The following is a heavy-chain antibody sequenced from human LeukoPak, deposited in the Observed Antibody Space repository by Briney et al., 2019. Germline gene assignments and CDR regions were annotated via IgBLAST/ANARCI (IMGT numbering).Heavy chain of an antibody. CDR2: ISSSSSYI. D-gene: IGHD3-10*01. J-gene: IGHJ3*02. CDR3: ARRGAITGGFDI. Sequence: PGGSLRLSCAASGFTFSSYSMNWVRQAPGKGLEWVSSISSSSSYIYYADSVKGRFTISRDNAKNSLYLQLNSLRAEDTAVYYCARRGAITGGFDIWGQGTMVTVSS. CDR1: GFTFSSYS. V-gene: IGHV3-21*01.